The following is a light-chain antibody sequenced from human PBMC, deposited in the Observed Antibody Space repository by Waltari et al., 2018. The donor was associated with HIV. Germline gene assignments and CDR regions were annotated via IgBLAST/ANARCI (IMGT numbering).Light chain of an antibody. CDR3: QAWDSSTVV. J-gene: IGLJ1*01. CDR2: QNN. Sequence: SYELTQPPSVSVSPGQTGSISCSGDNLGEKYACWFQQKPGQSPVIVIYQNNKRPSGIPERFSGSNSGNTATLTISGTKAMDEADYYCQAWDSSTVVFGTGTKVTVL. CDR1: NLGEKY. V-gene: IGLV3-1*01.